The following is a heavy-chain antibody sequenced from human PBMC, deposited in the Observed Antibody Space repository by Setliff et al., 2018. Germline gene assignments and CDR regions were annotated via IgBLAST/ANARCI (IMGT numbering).Heavy chain of an antibody. CDR1: GYTFFTSG. D-gene: IGHD3-10*01. V-gene: IGHV1-18*01. J-gene: IGHJ3*02. CDR2: ISPYTGNT. Sequence: GASVKVSCKASGYTFFTSGISWVRQAPGQGLEWMGWISPYTGNTKYAQKFQGRVTIIADKSTSTAYMELSSLRSEDTAVYYCARELLGRSFDIWGQGTMVTVSS. CDR3: ARELLGRSFDI.